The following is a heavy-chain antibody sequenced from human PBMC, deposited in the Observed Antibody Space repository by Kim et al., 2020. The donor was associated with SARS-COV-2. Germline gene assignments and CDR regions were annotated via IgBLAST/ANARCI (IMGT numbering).Heavy chain of an antibody. CDR1: GGSISSYY. CDR3: ARGGGSGFYYG. V-gene: IGHV4-59*01. Sequence: SETLSLTCNVSGGSISSYYWSWIRQPPGGLEWIGYIYYSGSTNYNPSLKSRATISTDTAKNQFSLRLSSVTAADTAVYYCARGGGSGFYYGWGQGALVTVSS. D-gene: IGHD3-22*01. CDR2: IYYSGST. J-gene: IGHJ4*02.